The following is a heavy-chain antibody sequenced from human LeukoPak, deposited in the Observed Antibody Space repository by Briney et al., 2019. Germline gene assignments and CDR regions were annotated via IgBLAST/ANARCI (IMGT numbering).Heavy chain of an antibody. V-gene: IGHV5-51*01. CDR2: IYPGDSDT. CDR3: ARQNDFRLDY. J-gene: IGHJ4*02. Sequence: GESLKISCKGSGYSFTSYWIGWVRQMPGKGLEWMGIIYPGDSDTRYSPSLQGQVTISVDTSIGTAYLQWSSLKASDTAVYYCARQNDFRLDYWGQGTLVTVSS. CDR1: GYSFTSYW. D-gene: IGHD3-3*01.